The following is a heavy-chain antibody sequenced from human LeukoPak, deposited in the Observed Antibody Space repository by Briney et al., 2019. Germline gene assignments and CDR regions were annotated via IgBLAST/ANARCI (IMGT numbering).Heavy chain of an antibody. D-gene: IGHD3-9*01. CDR3: ARIDSAYYYGMDV. CDR2: IYHSGST. V-gene: IGHV4-59*01. J-gene: IGHJ6*02. CDR1: GASIISSY. Sequence: SETLSLTCTVSGASIISSYWSWIRQPPGEGLEWIGYIYHSGSTNYSPSLKSRVTLSVDTSKNQFSLKVSSVTAADTVVYYCARIDSAYYYGMDVWGQGTTVTVSS.